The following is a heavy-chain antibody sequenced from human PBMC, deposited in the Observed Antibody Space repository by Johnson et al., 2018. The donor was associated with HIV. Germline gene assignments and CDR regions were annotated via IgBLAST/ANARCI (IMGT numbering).Heavy chain of an antibody. CDR2: ISWDGGST. CDR3: AKGIMITFGGVIVKPHAFDI. V-gene: IGHV3-43*01. CDR1: GFTFDDYT. D-gene: IGHD3-16*02. Sequence: VQLVESGGVVVQPGGSLRLSCAASGFTFDDYTMHWVRQAPGKGLEWVSLISWDGGSTYYADSVKGRFTISRDNSKNPLYLQMNSLRTEDTALYYCAKGIMITFGGVIVKPHAFDIWGQGTMVTVSS. J-gene: IGHJ3*02.